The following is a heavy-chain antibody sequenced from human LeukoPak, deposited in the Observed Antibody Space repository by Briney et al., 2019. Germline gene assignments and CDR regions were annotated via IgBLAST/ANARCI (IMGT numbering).Heavy chain of an antibody. D-gene: IGHD4-17*01. V-gene: IGHV4-30-2*01. CDR1: GGSISRNSFS. Sequence: SQTLSLTCAVSGGSISRNSFSWNWIRQPPGKGLEWIGAIYHSGSTYYNPSLESRVTISIDRSKNQFSLKLRSVTAADTAVYYCARDRNYGDYRSYYIDHWGQGILVTVSS. CDR3: ARDRNYGDYRSYYIDH. J-gene: IGHJ4*02. CDR2: IYHSGST.